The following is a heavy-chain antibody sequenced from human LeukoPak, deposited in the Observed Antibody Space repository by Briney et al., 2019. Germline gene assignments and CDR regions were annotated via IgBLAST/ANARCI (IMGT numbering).Heavy chain of an antibody. CDR2: ISGSGGST. CDR1: GFTFSSYA. D-gene: IGHD6-13*01. Sequence: GGSLRLSCAASGFTFSSYAMSWVRQASGKGLEWVSAISGSGGSTYYADSVKGRFTISRDNSKNTLYLQMNSLRAEDTAVYYCAKAFVGYSSSWYPGDYYYGMDVWGQGTTVTVSS. CDR3: AKAFVGYSSSWYPGDYYYGMDV. J-gene: IGHJ6*02. V-gene: IGHV3-23*01.